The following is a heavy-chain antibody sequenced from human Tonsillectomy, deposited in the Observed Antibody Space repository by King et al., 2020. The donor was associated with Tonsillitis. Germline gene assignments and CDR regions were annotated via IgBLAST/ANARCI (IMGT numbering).Heavy chain of an antibody. Sequence: VQLVESGGGLVQPGGSLRLSCAASGFTITSNHMSWVRQAPGKGLEWVSVSYSGGITDYADSVRGRFTISRDNSRNTINLQMNSLRAEDTAVYYCARGYHYGRYDYWGQGTLVTVSS. CDR1: GFTITSNH. J-gene: IGHJ4*02. CDR3: ARGYHYGRYDY. CDR2: SYSGGIT. D-gene: IGHD3-10*01. V-gene: IGHV3-66*01.